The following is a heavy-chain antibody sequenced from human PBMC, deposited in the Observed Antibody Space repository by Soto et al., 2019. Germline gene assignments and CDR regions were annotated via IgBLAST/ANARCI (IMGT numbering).Heavy chain of an antibody. CDR2: INPNIGGGT. J-gene: IGHJ4*02. CDR3: AGSRTGALDY. D-gene: IGHD7-27*01. Sequence: QVQVVQSGAGVKKPGASVKLSCKASGFTFIGHYIHWVRQAPGQGLEWVGWINPNIGGGTVYAQKFQGTVTMTADTSTNIASMDLTSLRGDDTAVYYCAGSRTGALDYWGPGALVTVSS. V-gene: IGHV1-2*02. CDR1: GFTFIGHY.